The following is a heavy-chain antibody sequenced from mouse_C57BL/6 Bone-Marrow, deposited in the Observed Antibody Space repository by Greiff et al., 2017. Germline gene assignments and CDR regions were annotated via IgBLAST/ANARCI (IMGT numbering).Heavy chain of an antibody. D-gene: IGHD1-1*01. J-gene: IGHJ2*01. CDR2: IYPRSGNT. Sequence: LVESGAELARPGASVKLSCKASGYTFTSYGISWVKQRTGQGLEWIGEIYPRSGNTYYNEKFKGKATLTADKSSSTAYMGLRRLTSEDSAVYFCARPYYYGFDYWGQGTTLTGSS. V-gene: IGHV1-81*01. CDR3: ARPYYYGFDY. CDR1: GYTFTSYG.